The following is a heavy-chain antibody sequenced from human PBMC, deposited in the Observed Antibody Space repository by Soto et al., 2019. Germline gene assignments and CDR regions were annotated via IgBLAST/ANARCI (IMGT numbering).Heavy chain of an antibody. V-gene: IGHV1-69*02. CDR3: ASGRAAAGATDY. D-gene: IGHD6-13*01. Sequence: QVQLVQSGAEVKKPGSSVKVSCKASGGTFSSYTISWVRQAPGQGLEGMGRIIPILGIANYAQKFQGRVTITADKSTSTAYMELSSLRSEDTAVYYCASGRAAAGATDYWGQGTLVTVSS. CDR1: GGTFSSYT. J-gene: IGHJ4*02. CDR2: IIPILGIA.